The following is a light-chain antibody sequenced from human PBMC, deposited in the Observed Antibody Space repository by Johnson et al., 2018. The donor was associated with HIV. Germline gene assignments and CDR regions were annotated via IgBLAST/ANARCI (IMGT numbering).Light chain of an antibody. J-gene: IGLJ1*01. CDR3: GTWDSSLSSYV. V-gene: IGLV1-51*02. Sequence: QSVLTQPPSVSAAPGQKVTISCSGSSSNIGNNYLSWYQKLPGTAPKLLIYENNKRPSGIPDRFSGSKSGTSATLGITGLQTGDKADYYCGTWDSSLSSYVFGTGTKVTVL. CDR1: SSNIGNNY. CDR2: ENN.